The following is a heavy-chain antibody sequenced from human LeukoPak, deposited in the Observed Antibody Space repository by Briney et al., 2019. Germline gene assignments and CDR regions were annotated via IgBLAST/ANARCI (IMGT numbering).Heavy chain of an antibody. V-gene: IGHV3-23*01. J-gene: IGHJ5*02. D-gene: IGHD6-19*01. CDR2: IDASGVNT. CDR3: AKGSGSGWYGWFDP. Sequence: GGSLRLSCAASRFTFSGYAMYWVRQAPGKGLEWVSCIDASGVNTYYADSVKGRFTISRDNSNNTLYLQMDSLRAEDTAVYYCAKGSGSGWYGWFDPWGQGTLVTVSS. CDR1: RFTFSGYA.